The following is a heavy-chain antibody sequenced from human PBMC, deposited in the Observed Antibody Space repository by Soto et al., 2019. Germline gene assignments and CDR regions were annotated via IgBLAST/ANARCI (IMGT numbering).Heavy chain of an antibody. J-gene: IGHJ6*02. D-gene: IGHD4-17*01. Sequence: QVQLQQSGPRLVKPSETLSLTCTVSSGPDRSHNWGWIRQPPGRGLEWIGYVCYTGDTAYNPSLRGRVTISADTSTNDISLTLNSVTAADTAVYYCVRQGIDYLHGLVDVWGQGTTVSVSS. CDR2: VCYTGDT. CDR3: VRQGIDYLHGLVDV. CDR1: SGPDRSHN. V-gene: IGHV4-59*08.